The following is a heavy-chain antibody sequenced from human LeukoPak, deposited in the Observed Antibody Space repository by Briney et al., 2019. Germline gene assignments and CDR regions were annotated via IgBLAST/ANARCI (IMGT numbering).Heavy chain of an antibody. CDR3: ARDAYCGGDCYSLPDY. V-gene: IGHV4-31*03. J-gene: IGHJ4*02. D-gene: IGHD2-21*02. CDR1: GGSISSGGYY. CDR2: IYYSGST. Sequence: PSQTLSLTCTVSGGSISSGGYYWSWIRQHPGKGLEWIGYIYYSGSTYYNPSLKSRVTISVDTSKNQFSLKLSSVTAADTAVYYCARDAYCGGDCYSLPDYWGQGTLVTVSS.